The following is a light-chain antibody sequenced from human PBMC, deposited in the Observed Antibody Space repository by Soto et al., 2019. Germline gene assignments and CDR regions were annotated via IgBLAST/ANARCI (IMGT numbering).Light chain of an antibody. CDR1: QSISSY. CDR2: AAS. CDR3: QQSYSTPQT. Sequence: DIQMTQSPSSLSASVGDRVTITCRASQSISSYLNWYQKKPGKAHKLLIYAASSLQSGVPSRFSGSGSGTAFTLTSSSLQPEDFATDYCQQSYSTPQTFGQGTKVEIK. V-gene: IGKV1-39*01. J-gene: IGKJ1*01.